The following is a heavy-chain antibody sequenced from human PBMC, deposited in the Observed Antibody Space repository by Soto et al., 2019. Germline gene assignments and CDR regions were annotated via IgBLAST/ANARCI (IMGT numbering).Heavy chain of an antibody. CDR2: ISASGSNT. Sequence: EVQLLESGGGLVQSGGSLRLSCAASGFTFSSYAMSWVRQAPGKGLEWVSGISASGSNTYYAVAGKGRFTISRDNSKNTLYLQMNNLRVEDKAVYYCADGGEWSFNFEYWGQGTLVTVFS. D-gene: IGHD3-3*01. V-gene: IGHV3-23*01. J-gene: IGHJ4*02. CDR3: ADGGEWSFNFEY. CDR1: GFTFSSYA.